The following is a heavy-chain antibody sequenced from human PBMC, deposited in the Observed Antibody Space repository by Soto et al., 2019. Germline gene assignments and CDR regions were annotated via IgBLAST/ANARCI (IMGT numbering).Heavy chain of an antibody. CDR1: GITFIYAW. J-gene: IGHJ4*02. Sequence: PGGSLRLSCAASGITFIYAWMDWVRQAPGKRLEWVGRIKSQASGGTIDYAAPVEGRFTISRDDSKNTVYLQMDSLKTEDTAVYYCTHLLSLAHPYSYLWGQGTQVTVSS. V-gene: IGHV3-15*07. CDR3: THLLSLAHPYSYL. CDR2: IKSQASGGTI. D-gene: IGHD2-21*01.